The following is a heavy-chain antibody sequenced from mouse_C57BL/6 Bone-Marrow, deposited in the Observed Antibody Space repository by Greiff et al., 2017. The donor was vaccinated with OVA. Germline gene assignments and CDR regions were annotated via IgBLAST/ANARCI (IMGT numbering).Heavy chain of an antibody. J-gene: IGHJ3*01. Sequence: VQLQESGAELVRPGASVKLSCKASGYTFTDYYINWVKQRPGQGLEWIARIYPGSGNTYYNEKFKGKATLTAEKSSSTAYMQLSSLTSEDSAVYFCARTAQATFRFAYWGQGTLVTVSA. V-gene: IGHV1-76*01. CDR2: IYPGSGNT. CDR3: ARTAQATFRFAY. CDR1: GYTFTDYY. D-gene: IGHD3-2*02.